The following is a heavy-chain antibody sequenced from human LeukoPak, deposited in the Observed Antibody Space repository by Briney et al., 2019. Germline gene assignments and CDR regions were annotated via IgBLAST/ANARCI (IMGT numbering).Heavy chain of an antibody. D-gene: IGHD3-3*01. CDR1: GYTFTSYY. V-gene: IGHV1-46*01. J-gene: IGHJ4*02. CDR3: ARGSQLGKDDFWSGYLQADTETAFDY. Sequence: APVKVSCKASGYTFTSYYMHWVRQAPGQGLEWMGIINPSGGSTTNAQKFQGRVTMTRDTSISTAYMELSRLRADDTAVYYCARGSQLGKDDFWSGYLQADTETAFDYWGQGTLVTVSS. CDR2: INPSGGST.